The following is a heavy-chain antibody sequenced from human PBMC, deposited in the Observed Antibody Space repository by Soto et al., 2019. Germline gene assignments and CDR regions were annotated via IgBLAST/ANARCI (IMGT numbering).Heavy chain of an antibody. J-gene: IGHJ4*02. V-gene: IGHV3-7*01. CDR1: GFTFSSYW. CDR3: ARGYIVATPVGLDY. Sequence: GGSLRLSCAASGFTFSSYWMSWVRQAPGKGLEWVANIKQDGSEKYYVDSVKGRFTISRDNAKNSLYLQMNSLRAEDTAVYYCARGYIVATPVGLDYWGQGTLVTVSS. CDR2: IKQDGSEK. D-gene: IGHD5-12*01.